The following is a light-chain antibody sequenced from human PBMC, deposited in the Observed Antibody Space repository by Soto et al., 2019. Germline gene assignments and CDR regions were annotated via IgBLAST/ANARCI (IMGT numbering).Light chain of an antibody. CDR2: EVS. J-gene: IGLJ2*01. CDR3: SSYAGSNKV. CDR1: SSDVGAYNF. V-gene: IGLV2-8*01. Sequence: QSALTQPPSASGSPGQSVTISCTGTSSDVGAYNFVSWYQQHPGKAPKLIIYEVSQRPSGVPDRFSGSKSGNTASLTVSGLQAEDEADYYCSSYAGSNKVFGGGTKVTVL.